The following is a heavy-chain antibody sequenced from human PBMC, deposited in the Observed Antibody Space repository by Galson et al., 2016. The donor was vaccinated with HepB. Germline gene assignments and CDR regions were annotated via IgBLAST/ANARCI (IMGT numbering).Heavy chain of an antibody. CDR2: ISSSGTTK. CDR1: GFTFSTYT. J-gene: IGHJ5*02. Sequence: SLRLSCAASGFTFSTYTFNWVRQAPGKGLEWVAHISSSGTTKYYADSVKGRFTISRDNAKNSLYLQMNSLRDEDTAVYYCGRESWFDPWGQGTLVTVSS. V-gene: IGHV3-48*02. CDR3: GRESWFDP.